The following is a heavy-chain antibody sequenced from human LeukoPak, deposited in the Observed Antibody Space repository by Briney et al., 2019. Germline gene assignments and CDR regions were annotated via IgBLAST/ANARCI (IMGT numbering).Heavy chain of an antibody. V-gene: IGHV3-64D*09. D-gene: IGHD4-17*01. CDR1: GFTFSSHA. J-gene: IGHJ4*02. Sequence: GGSLRLSCSASGFTFSSHAMHWVRQAPGKGLEFVSVINSNGGSTFYADSVKGRFTISRENSKKTLYLQMSSLRAEDTAVYYCLKGVKGETTRDYWGQGTLVTVSS. CDR3: LKGVKGETTRDY. CDR2: INSNGGST.